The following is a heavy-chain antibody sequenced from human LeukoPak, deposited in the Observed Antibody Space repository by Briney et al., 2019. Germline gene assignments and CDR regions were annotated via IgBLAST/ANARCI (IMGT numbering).Heavy chain of an antibody. CDR3: AKDPGSSPYNWFDP. CDR1: GFTFSSYA. V-gene: IGHV3-23*01. CDR2: ISLSGTIT. Sequence: EAGGSLRLSCGASGFTFSSYAMSWVRQAPGKGLEWVSYISLSGTITYYADSVKGRFTISRDNSKNTLYLQMNSLRAEDTAVYYCAKDPGSSPYNWFDPWGQGTLVTVSS. D-gene: IGHD3-10*01. J-gene: IGHJ5*02.